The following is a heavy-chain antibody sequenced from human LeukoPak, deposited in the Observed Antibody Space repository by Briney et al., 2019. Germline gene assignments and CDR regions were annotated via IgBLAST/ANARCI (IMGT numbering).Heavy chain of an antibody. CDR2: IRSKAYGGTT. CDR3: TRDDFWSGYYPPRDY. V-gene: IGHV3-49*03. CDR1: GFTFGDYA. D-gene: IGHD3-3*01. J-gene: IGHJ4*02. Sequence: GGSLRLSCTVSGFTFGDYAMSWFRQAPGKGLEWVGFIRSKAYGGTTEYAASVKGRFTISRDDSKSIAYLQMNSLKTEDTAVYYCTRDDFWSGYYPPRDYWGQGTLVTVS.